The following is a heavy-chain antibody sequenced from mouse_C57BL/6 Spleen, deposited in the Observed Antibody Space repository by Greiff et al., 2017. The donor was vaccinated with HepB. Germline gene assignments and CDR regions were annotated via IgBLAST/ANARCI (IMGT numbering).Heavy chain of an antibody. CDR3: SCGYYGSSYGYAMDY. CDR2: IDPSDSYT. CDR1: GYTFTSYW. Sequence: QVQLKQPGAELVRPGTSVKLSCKASGYTFTSYWMHWVKQRPGQGLEWIGVIDPSDSYTNYNQKFKGKATLTVDTSSSTAYMQLSSLTSEDSAVYYCSCGYYGSSYGYAMDYWGQGTSVTVSS. J-gene: IGHJ4*01. D-gene: IGHD1-1*01. V-gene: IGHV1-59*01.